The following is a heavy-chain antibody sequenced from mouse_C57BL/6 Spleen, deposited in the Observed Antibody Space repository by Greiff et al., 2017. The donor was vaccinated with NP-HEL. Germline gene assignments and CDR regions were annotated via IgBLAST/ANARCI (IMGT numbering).Heavy chain of an antibody. CDR1: GFSLTSYG. CDR3: ARNWDWYFDV. D-gene: IGHD4-1*01. CDR2: IWSGGST. V-gene: IGHV2-2*01. Sequence: QVQLKQSGPGLVQPSQSLSITCTVSGFSLTSYGVHWVRQSPGKGLEWLGVIWSGGSTDYNAAFISSLSISKDNSKSQIFFKMNSLQADDTDIYYCARNWDWYFDVWGTGTTVTVSS. J-gene: IGHJ1*03.